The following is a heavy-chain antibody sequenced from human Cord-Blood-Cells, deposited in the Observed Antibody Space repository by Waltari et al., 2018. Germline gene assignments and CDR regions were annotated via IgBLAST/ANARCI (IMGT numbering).Heavy chain of an antibody. CDR1: GGTFSSYA. CDR3: ARGVNCSSTSCWYYFDY. J-gene: IGHJ4*02. CDR2: IIPIFGTA. D-gene: IGHD2-2*01. V-gene: IGHV1-69*01. Sequence: QVQLVQSGAEVKKPGSSVKVSCKASGGTFSSYAISGVRQAPGQGLEWMGGIIPIFGTANDAQKFQGRVTITADESTSTAYMELSSLRSEDTAVYYCARGVNCSSTSCWYYFDYWGQGTLVTVSS.